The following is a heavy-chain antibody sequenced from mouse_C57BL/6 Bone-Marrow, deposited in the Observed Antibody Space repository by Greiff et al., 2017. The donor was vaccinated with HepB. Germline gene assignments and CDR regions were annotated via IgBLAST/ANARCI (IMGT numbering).Heavy chain of an antibody. V-gene: IGHV5-4*01. CDR2: ISDGGSYT. D-gene: IGHD1-1*01. CDR1: GFTFSSYA. Sequence: EVQLVESGGGLVKPGGSLKLSCAASGFTFSSYAMSWVRQTPEKRLEWVATISDGGSYTYYPDNVKGRFTISRDNAKNNLYLQMSHLKSEDTAMYYCARGSSYEDYFDYWGQGTTLTVSS. CDR3: ARGSSYEDYFDY. J-gene: IGHJ2*01.